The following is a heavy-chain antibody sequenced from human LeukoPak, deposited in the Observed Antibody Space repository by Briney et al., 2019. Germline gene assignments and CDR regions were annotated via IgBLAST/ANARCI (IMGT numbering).Heavy chain of an antibody. CDR2: LWYDGSNK. D-gene: IGHD3-16*02. Sequence: GGSLRLFCAASGFTLSSYVMHWVRHAPGQGLESMTELWYDGSNKYNANAVKGRFTISRDNSNNTLYLQMNSLRADDTDVYYCARPTSYDYVWGSYRLDYWGQGTLVIVSS. V-gene: IGHV3-33*01. CDR1: GFTLSSYV. CDR3: ARPTSYDYVWGSYRLDY. J-gene: IGHJ4*02.